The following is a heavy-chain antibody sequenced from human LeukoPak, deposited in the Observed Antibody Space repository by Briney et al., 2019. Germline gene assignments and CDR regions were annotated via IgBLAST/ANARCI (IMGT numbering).Heavy chain of an antibody. V-gene: IGHV1-2*02. CDR1: GYTFTGYY. CDR3: ARDRGDYYDSSGYYGFY. CDR2: INPNNDGT. D-gene: IGHD3-22*01. J-gene: IGHJ4*02. Sequence: GASVTVSCKASGYTFTGYYMRWVRQAPGQGLEWMGWINPNNDGTNYAQKFQGRVTMTRDTSISTAYMELSRLRSDDTAVYYCARDRGDYYDSSGYYGFYWGQGALVTVSS.